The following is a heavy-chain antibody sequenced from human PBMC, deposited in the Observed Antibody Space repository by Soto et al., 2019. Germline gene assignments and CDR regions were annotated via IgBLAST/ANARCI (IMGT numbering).Heavy chain of an antibody. D-gene: IGHD6-13*01. J-gene: IGHJ4*02. CDR1: GGSISSYY. CDR3: ARDNVAAALDY. CDR2: IYYSGST. Sequence: PSETRSLTCTVSGGSISSYYWSWIRQPPGKGLEWIGYIYYSGSTNYNPSLKSRVTISVDTSKNQFSLKLSSVTAADTAVYYCARDNVAAALDYWGQGTLVTVSS. V-gene: IGHV4-59*01.